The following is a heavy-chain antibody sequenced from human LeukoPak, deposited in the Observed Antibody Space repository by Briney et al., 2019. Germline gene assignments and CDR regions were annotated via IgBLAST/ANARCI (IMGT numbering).Heavy chain of an antibody. V-gene: IGHV3-30*03. D-gene: IGHD2-2*01. CDR1: GFTFSSYS. CDR2: ISYDGSNK. Sequence: GGSLRLSCAASGFTFSSYSMNWVRQAPGKGLEWVAVISYDGSNKYYADSVKGRFTISRDNSKNTLYLQMNSLRAEDTAVYYCARGDGGYCSSTSCYHYYMDVWAKGPRSPSP. J-gene: IGHJ6*03. CDR3: ARGDGGYCSSTSCYHYYMDV.